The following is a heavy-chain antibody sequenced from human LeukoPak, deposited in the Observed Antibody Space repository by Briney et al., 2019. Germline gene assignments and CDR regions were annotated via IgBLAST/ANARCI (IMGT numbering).Heavy chain of an antibody. D-gene: IGHD3-3*01. J-gene: IGHJ4*02. CDR1: GGSISSSSYY. V-gene: IGHV4-39*01. CDR3: ARQHYDFWSGYPSSFDS. CDR2: IYYSGST. Sequence: PSETLSLTCTVSGGSISSSSYYWGWIRQPPGKGLEWIGSIYYSGSTSYSPSLKSRVTISVDTSKNQFSLKLSSVTAADTAVYYCARQHYDFWSGYPSSFDSWGQGTLVTVSS.